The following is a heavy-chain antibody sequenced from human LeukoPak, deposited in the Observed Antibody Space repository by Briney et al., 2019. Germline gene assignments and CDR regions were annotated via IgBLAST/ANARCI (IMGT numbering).Heavy chain of an antibody. CDR3: ARAPYYYDAMPYGVDV. CDR1: GFPFSSYA. V-gene: IGHV3-64*04. D-gene: IGHD3-22*01. CDR2: ISDSGGST. J-gene: IGHJ6*02. Sequence: GGSLRLSCSASGFPFSSYAMHWVRQAPGKGLEYVSAISDSGGSTYYADSVKGRFTISRDNSKNTLYLQMSSLRAEDTAVYYCARAPYYYDAMPYGVDVWGQGTTVTVSS.